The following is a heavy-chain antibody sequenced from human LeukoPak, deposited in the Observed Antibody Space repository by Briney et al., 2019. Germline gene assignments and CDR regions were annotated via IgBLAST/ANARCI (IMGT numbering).Heavy chain of an antibody. CDR3: ARGPREY. J-gene: IGHJ4*02. CDR2: IKQDGSEK. CDR1: GFKFSDYW. Sequence: GGSLRLSCAASGFKFSDYWMSWVRQAPGRGLEWVANIKQDGSEKNYVDSVKGRFTISRDNAKNSLSLQMYSLRAEDTAVYYCARGPREYWGQGALVTVSS. V-gene: IGHV3-7*01.